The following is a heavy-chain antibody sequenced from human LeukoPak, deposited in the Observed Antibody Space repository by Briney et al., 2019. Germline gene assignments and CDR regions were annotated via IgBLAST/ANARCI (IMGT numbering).Heavy chain of an antibody. D-gene: IGHD3-3*01. CDR1: GGTFSSYA. V-gene: IGHV1-69*01. Sequence: ASVKVSCKASGGTFSSYAISWVRQAPGQGLEWMGGIIPIFGTANYAQKFQGRVTITADESTSTAYIELSSLRSEDTAAYYCATFLEWSTINWFDPWGQGTLVTVSS. CDR2: IIPIFGTA. CDR3: ATFLEWSTINWFDP. J-gene: IGHJ5*02.